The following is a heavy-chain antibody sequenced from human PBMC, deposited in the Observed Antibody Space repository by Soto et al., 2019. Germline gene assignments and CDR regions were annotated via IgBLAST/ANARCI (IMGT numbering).Heavy chain of an antibody. J-gene: IGHJ6*02. V-gene: IGHV3-74*01. CDR2: INSDGSNK. CDR3: AKDGYSSSWYLVSSDYYYYGMDV. D-gene: IGHD6-13*01. CDR1: GFTFSSYW. Sequence: GGSLRLSCAASGFTFSSYWMHWVRQAPGKGLVWVSRINSDGSNKNYADSVKGRFTISRDNSKNTLYLQMNSLRAEDTAVYYCAKDGYSSSWYLVSSDYYYYGMDVWGQGTTVTVSS.